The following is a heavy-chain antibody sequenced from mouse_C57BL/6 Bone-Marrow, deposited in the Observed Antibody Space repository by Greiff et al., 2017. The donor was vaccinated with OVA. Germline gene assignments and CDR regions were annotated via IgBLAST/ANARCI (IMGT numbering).Heavy chain of an antibody. CDR2: IYPGSGNT. V-gene: IGHV1-76*01. CDR3: ARKVWDCWYFDV. CDR1: GYTFTDYY. J-gene: IGHJ1*03. Sequence: QVQLQQSGAELVRPGASVKLSCKASGYTFTDYYINWVKQRPGQGLEWIARIYPGSGNTYYNEKFKGKATLTAEKSSSTAYMQLSSLTSEDSAVYFGARKVWDCWYFDVWGTGTTVTVSS. D-gene: IGHD4-1*01.